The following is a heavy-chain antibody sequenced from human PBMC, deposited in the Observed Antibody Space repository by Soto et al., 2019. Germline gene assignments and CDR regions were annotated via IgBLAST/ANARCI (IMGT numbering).Heavy chain of an antibody. CDR1: GGSFSGYY. CDR2: INHRGST. J-gene: IGHJ4*02. D-gene: IGHD1-1*01. CDR3: AFKGGPNWLDY. Sequence: SETLSLTCAVYGGSFSGYYCSWIRQPPGKGLEWVGEINHRGSTNYNPSLKSRLTISADTSKRQFSLKLSSVTAADTAVYYCAFKGGPNWLDYWGQGTLVTVSS. V-gene: IGHV4-34*01.